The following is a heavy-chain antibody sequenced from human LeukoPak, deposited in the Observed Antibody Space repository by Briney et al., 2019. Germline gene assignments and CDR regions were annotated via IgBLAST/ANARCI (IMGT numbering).Heavy chain of an antibody. CDR2: ISSSGSTI. J-gene: IGHJ4*02. Sequence: GGSLRLSCAASGFTFSSYEMNWVRQAPGKGLEWVSYISSSGSTIYYADSVKGRFAISRDNAKNSLYLQMNSLRAEDTAVYYCARGTHTYGEPADYWGQGTLVTVSS. CDR3: ARGTHTYGEPADY. V-gene: IGHV3-48*03. CDR1: GFTFSSYE. D-gene: IGHD4-17*01.